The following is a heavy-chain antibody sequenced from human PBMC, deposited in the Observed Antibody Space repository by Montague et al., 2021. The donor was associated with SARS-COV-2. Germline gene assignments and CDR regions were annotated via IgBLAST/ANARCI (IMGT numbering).Heavy chain of an antibody. CDR2: INQHGGEN. CDR3: ARVDYQVPYYYYAGMDL. J-gene: IGHJ6*02. CDR1: GFTFTNYW. V-gene: IGHV3-7*01. Sequence: SLRLSLSASGFTFTNYWMTWVRLAPGKGLEWVATINQHGGENYYVGSVKGRFTISRDNAKKSVYLQINSLGAEDTAVYYCARVDYQVPYYYYAGMDLWGQGTTVTVSS. D-gene: IGHD3/OR15-3a*01.